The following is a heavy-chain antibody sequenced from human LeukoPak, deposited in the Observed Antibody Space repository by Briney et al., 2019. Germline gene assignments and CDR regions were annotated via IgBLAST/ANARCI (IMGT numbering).Heavy chain of an antibody. CDR1: GFTFSTYA. J-gene: IGHJ4*02. CDR3: AFSVRGVIITHFDY. V-gene: IGHV3-23*01. Sequence: GGSLRLSCAAPGFSGFTFSTYAMSWVRQAPGKGLEWVSGISGSGGSTYYADSVQGRFTTSRDNSKNTLYLQMNSLRAEDTAVYYCAFSVRGVIITHFDYWGQGTLVTVSS. CDR2: ISGSGGST. D-gene: IGHD3-10*01.